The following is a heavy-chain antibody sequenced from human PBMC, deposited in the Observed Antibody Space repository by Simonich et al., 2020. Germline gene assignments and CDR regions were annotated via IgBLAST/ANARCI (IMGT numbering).Heavy chain of an antibody. V-gene: IGHV4-59*08. CDR2: IYYSGST. Sequence: QVQLQESGPGLVKPSETLSLTCTVSGGSISSYYWSWIRQPPGKVLEWIGYIYYSGSTNYNPSLKSRVTISVDTSKNQFSLKLSSVTAADTAVYYCARYKFWGEVVTAIPGYWYFDLWGRGTLVTVSS. J-gene: IGHJ2*01. CDR1: GGSISSYY. CDR3: ARYKFWGEVVTAIPGYWYFDL. D-gene: IGHD2-21*02.